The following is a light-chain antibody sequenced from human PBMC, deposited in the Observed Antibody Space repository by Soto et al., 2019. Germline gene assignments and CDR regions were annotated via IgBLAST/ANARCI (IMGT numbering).Light chain of an antibody. CDR1: QGVSNY. V-gene: IGKV1-27*01. CDR2: AAS. J-gene: IGKJ4*01. Sequence: DIQLTQSPSSLSASVGDRVTITCRASQGVSNYLAWYQQKPGKVPKLLIYAASTLQSGVPSRFSGSGYGTNFTLTISSLQPEDVATYFCEKYHSAPLTFGGGTKVEVK. CDR3: EKYHSAPLT.